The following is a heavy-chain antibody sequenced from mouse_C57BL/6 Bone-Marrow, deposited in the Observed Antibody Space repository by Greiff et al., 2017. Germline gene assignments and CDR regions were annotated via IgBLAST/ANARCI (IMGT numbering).Heavy chain of an antibody. Sequence: VQLKQPGAELVMPGASVKLSCKASGYTFTSYWMHWVKQRPGQGLEWIGEIDPSDSYTNYNQKFKGKSTLTVDKSSSTAYMQLSSLTSEDSAVYYCARGGSSYDWFAYWGQGTLVTVSA. J-gene: IGHJ3*01. V-gene: IGHV1-69*01. CDR2: IDPSDSYT. D-gene: IGHD1-1*01. CDR1: GYTFTSYW. CDR3: ARGGSSYDWFAY.